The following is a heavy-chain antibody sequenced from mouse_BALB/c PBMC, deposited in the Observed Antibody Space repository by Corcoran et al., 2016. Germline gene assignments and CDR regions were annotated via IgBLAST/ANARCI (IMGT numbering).Heavy chain of an antibody. CDR2: INTYTGEP. CDR1: GYTFTNYG. J-gene: IGHJ4*01. V-gene: IGHV9-1*02. Sequence: QVQLVQSGPELKKTGETVKISCKASGYTFTNYGMNWVKQAPGKGLKWMGWINTYTGEPTYADDFKGRFAFSLETSASTAYLQINNLKNEDMATYFCARVGTTAPMDYWGQGTSVTVSS. CDR3: ARVGTTAPMDY. D-gene: IGHD1-2*01.